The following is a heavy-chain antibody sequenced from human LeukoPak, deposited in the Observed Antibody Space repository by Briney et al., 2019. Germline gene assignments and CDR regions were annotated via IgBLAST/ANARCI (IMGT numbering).Heavy chain of an antibody. D-gene: IGHD7-27*01. V-gene: IGHV1-2*02. Sequence: ASVKVSCKASGYTFTGYYMHWVRQAPGQGLEWMGWINPNSGGTKFAQKFQGRGTMTRDTSISTAYMELSRLRHDDTAVYYCARETGGGPSTFDYWGQGTLVTVSS. J-gene: IGHJ4*02. CDR3: ARETGGGPSTFDY. CDR1: GYTFTGYY. CDR2: INPNSGGT.